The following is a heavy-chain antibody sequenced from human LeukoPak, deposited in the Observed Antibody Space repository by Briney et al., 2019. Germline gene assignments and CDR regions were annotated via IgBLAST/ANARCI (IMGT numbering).Heavy chain of an antibody. J-gene: IGHJ1*01. CDR1: GFTFGNYA. V-gene: IGHV3-43*02. CDR2: ISGDGGST. CDR3: ARDSQEFFQH. Sequence: GGSLRLSCAASGFTFGNYALHWGRQAPGKGLGWVSLISGDGGSTYYADSMKGRFTISRDNSKNSLYLQMNSLRTEDTALYYCARDSQEFFQHWGQGTLVTVSP.